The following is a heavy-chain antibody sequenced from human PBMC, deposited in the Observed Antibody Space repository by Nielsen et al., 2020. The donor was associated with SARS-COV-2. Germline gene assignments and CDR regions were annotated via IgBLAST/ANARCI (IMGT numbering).Heavy chain of an antibody. CDR2: MNPNSGNT. J-gene: IGHJ4*02. Sequence: ASVKVSCKASGYTFTSYGISWVRQAPGQGLEWMGWMNPNSGNTGYAQKFQGRVTMTRNTSISTAYMELSSLRSEDTAVYYCARDPSRWYSSGLPDYWGQGTLVTVSS. CDR1: GYTFTSYG. CDR3: ARDPSRWYSSGLPDY. D-gene: IGHD6-19*01. V-gene: IGHV1-8*02.